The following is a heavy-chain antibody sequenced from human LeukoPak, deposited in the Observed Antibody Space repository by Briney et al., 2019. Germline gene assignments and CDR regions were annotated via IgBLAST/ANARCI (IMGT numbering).Heavy chain of an antibody. D-gene: IGHD3-3*01. V-gene: IGHV1-46*01. J-gene: IGHJ5*02. CDR3: AREQGDFWSGYQSNNWFDP. CDR2: INPSGGST. CDR1: GYTFTSYY. Sequence: ASVKVSCKASGYTFTSYYMHWVRQAPGQGLEWMGIINPSGGSTSYAQKFQGSVTMTRDTSTSTVYMELSSLRSEDTAVYYCAREQGDFWSGYQSNNWFDPWGQGTLVTVSS.